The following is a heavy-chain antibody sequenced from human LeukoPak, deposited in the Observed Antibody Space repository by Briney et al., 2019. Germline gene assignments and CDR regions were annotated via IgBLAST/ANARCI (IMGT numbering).Heavy chain of an antibody. CDR3: ARSLHSSSVERLYYYYYYMDA. Sequence: ASVKVTCKASGYTFTDYYISWVRQAPGQGLEWMGWINPNSGDTNYAQKFQGRVTMTRDTSISTAYMELSRLRSDDTAVYYCARSLHSSSVERLYYYYYYMDAWGKGTTVTVSS. J-gene: IGHJ6*03. D-gene: IGHD6-6*01. CDR2: INPNSGDT. CDR1: GYTFTDYY. V-gene: IGHV1-2*02.